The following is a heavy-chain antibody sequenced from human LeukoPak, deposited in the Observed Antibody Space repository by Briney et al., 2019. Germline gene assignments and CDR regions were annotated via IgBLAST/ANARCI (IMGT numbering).Heavy chain of an antibody. V-gene: IGHV3-11*04. CDR1: GFTFSDYY. D-gene: IGHD2/OR15-2a*01. CDR3: ARVLRSTYYFDY. J-gene: IGHJ4*02. CDR2: ISSSGSTI. Sequence: GGSLRLSCAASGFTFSDYYMSWIRQAPGKGLEWVSYISSSGSTIYYADSVKGRFTISRDNAKNSPYLQMNSLRAEDTAVYYCARVLRSTYYFDYWGQGTLVTVSS.